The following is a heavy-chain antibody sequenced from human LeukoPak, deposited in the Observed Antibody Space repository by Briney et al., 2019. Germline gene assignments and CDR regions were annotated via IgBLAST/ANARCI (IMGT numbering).Heavy chain of an antibody. CDR2: IKSKTDGGTT. CDR1: GFTFSNAW. J-gene: IGHJ6*03. V-gene: IGHV3-15*01. D-gene: IGHD6-13*01. CDR3: TTLQQLTSPYYMDV. Sequence: PGGSLRLSCAASGFTFSNAWMSWVRQAPGKGLEWVGRIKSKTDGGTTDYAAPVKDRFTISRDDSKNTLYLQMNSLKTEDTAVYYCTTLQQLTSPYYMDVWGKGTTVTVSS.